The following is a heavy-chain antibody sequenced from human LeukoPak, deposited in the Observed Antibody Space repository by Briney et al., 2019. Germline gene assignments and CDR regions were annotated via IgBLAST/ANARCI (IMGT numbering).Heavy chain of an antibody. CDR3: ASKEPFYDVLTGYYGGTFEI. CDR2: IYYRGNT. V-gene: IGHV4-30-4*01. J-gene: IGHJ3*02. CDR1: GGSVNSNDHY. D-gene: IGHD3-9*01. Sequence: SQTLSLTCSVSGGSVNSNDHYWSWIRQSPGRGLEWIGSIYYRGNTYYSPSLESRVSMSMDVPRNQFSLQMNSVTAADTAAYYCASKEPFYDVLTGYYGGTFEIWGQGTMVTVSS.